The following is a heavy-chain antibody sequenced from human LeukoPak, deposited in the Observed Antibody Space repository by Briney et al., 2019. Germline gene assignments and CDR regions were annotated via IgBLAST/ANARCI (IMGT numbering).Heavy chain of an antibody. CDR2: IYSGGST. V-gene: IGHV3-53*01. Sequence: GGSLRLSCAASGFTVSSNYMSWLRQAPGKGLEWVSVIYSGGSTYYPDSVKGRFTISRDNSKNTLYLQMNSLTAEDTAVYYCARVGYSSGWRGFDYWGDGTLVTASS. D-gene: IGHD6-19*01. J-gene: IGHJ4*01. CDR3: ARVGYSSGWRGFDY. CDR1: GFTVSSNY.